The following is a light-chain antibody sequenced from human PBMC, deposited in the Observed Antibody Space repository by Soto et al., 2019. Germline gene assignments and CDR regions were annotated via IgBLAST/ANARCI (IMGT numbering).Light chain of an antibody. Sequence: EVVGTQSPRALSVSLGQRATLSCRTSQTVSYNLAWYRKKPGQAPRLLIYGISTVATGLPARFSGTESETDFTRTISSLQSEDSALYYCQQYNNCPHTFGQGPKPEIK. CDR1: QTVSYN. CDR3: QQYNNCPHT. CDR2: GIS. J-gene: IGKJ2*01. V-gene: IGKV3-15*01.